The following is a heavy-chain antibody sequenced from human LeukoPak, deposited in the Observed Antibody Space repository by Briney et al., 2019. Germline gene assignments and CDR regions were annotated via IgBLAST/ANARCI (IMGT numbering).Heavy chain of an antibody. J-gene: IGHJ4*02. Sequence: GGSLRLSCAASGFTFSSYAMSWVRQAPGNGLEWVSAISGSGGSTYYADSVKGRFTISRDNSKNTLYLQMNSLRAEDTAVYYCAKVGYYYDSSGYYPYYFDYWGQGTLVTVSS. CDR1: GFTFSSYA. D-gene: IGHD3-22*01. CDR2: ISGSGGST. V-gene: IGHV3-23*01. CDR3: AKVGYYYDSSGYYPYYFDY.